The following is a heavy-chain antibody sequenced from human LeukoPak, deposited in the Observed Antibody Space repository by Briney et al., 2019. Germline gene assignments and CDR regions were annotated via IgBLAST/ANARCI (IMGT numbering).Heavy chain of an antibody. CDR2: ISYDGSNK. V-gene: IGHV3-30*04. Sequence: GGSLRLSCVASGFTFSSYAVHWVRQAPGKGLEWVAVISYDGSNKYYADSVKGRFTISRDNSKNTLYLQMNSLRAEDTAVYYCANLFRGSTGFDYWGQGTLVTVSS. J-gene: IGHJ4*02. CDR3: ANLFRGSTGFDY. CDR1: GFTFSSYA. D-gene: IGHD3-10*01.